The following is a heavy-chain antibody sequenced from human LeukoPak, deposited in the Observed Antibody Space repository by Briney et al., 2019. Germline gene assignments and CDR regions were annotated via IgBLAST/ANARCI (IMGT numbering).Heavy chain of an antibody. V-gene: IGHV3-7*01. Sequence: PGGSLRLSCAASGFTFSSYSMNWVRQAPGKGLEWVANINQDGSDKNYVDSVKGRFTISRDNAKNSLYLQMNGLRAEDTAVYYCARGIEGTTSLDCWGQGTLVTVSS. CDR1: GFTFSSYS. J-gene: IGHJ4*02. CDR3: ARGIEGTTSLDC. D-gene: IGHD1-7*01. CDR2: INQDGSDK.